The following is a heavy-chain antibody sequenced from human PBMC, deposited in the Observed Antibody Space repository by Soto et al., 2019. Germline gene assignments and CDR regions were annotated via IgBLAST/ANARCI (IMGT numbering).Heavy chain of an antibody. D-gene: IGHD6-13*01. CDR2: SIPIFGTA. CDR3: ARARGAAAGFRFDP. Sequence: QVQLVQSGAEVKKPGSSVKVSCKASGGTFSSYAISWVRQAPGQVLEWMGGSIPIFGTANYAQRFQGRVTITADKSTSTAYLELSSLRSEDTAVYYCARARGAAAGFRFDPWGQGTLVTVSS. CDR1: GGTFSSYA. V-gene: IGHV1-69*06. J-gene: IGHJ5*02.